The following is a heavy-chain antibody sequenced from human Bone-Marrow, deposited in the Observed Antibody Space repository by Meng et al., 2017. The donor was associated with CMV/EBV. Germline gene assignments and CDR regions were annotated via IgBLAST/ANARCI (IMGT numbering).Heavy chain of an antibody. CDR1: WFSLSTSGVG. V-gene: IGHV2-5*02. D-gene: IGHD3-10*01. J-gene: IGHJ4*02. Sequence: RPFSWFSLSTSGVGVTWIRQPPGKALEWLTLIYWDDDRRYSPALQSRLTITKDTSKNQVVLTMTNMDPVDTATYYCVRLSGPSLNFWGQGTLVTVSS. CDR3: VRLSGPSLNF. CDR2: IYWDDDR.